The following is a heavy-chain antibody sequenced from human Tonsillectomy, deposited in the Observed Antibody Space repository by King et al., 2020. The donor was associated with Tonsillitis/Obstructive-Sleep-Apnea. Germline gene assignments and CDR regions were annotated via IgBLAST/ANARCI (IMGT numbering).Heavy chain of an antibody. CDR1: GFTFSDYY. J-gene: IGHJ4*02. V-gene: IGHV3-11*05. Sequence: VQLVESGGGLVKPGGSLRLSCAASGFTFSDYYMGWIRQAPGKGLEWVSDISSSSSYTNYADSVQGRFTISRDNAKHSLDLHMNSLRAEETAVYYCAREGGCSSTSCFRPFDFWGQGTLVTVSS. D-gene: IGHD2-2*01. CDR3: AREGGCSSTSCFRPFDF. CDR2: ISSSSSYT.